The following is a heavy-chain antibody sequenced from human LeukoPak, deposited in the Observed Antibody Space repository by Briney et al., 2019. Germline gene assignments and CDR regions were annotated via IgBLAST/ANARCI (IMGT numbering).Heavy chain of an antibody. CDR3: ARVVGAAGTSFFDY. J-gene: IGHJ4*02. Sequence: ASVKVSCRASGYTFTSYGISWVRQAPGQGLEWMGWISAYNGNTNYAQKLQGRVTMTTDTSTSTAYMELRSLRSDDTAVYYCARVVGAAGTSFFDYWGQGTLVTVSS. D-gene: IGHD6-13*01. V-gene: IGHV1-18*01. CDR2: ISAYNGNT. CDR1: GYTFTSYG.